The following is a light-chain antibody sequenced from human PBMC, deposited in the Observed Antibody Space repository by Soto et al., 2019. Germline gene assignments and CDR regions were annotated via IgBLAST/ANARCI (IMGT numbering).Light chain of an antibody. V-gene: IGKV1-9*01. CDR1: QGIDSS. J-gene: IGKJ1*01. Sequence: DIQITQSPSTLSASVGDRVTITCRASQGIDSSFAWYQEKPGKAPQYLIQAASILQGGVPSRFSGSGSGAEFILTINNLQPEDFASYFCLQVYSFPRTFGLGTKVDIK. CDR2: AAS. CDR3: LQVYSFPRT.